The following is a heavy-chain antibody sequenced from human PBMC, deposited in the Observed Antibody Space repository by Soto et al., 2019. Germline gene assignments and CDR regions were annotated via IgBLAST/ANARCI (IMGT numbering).Heavy chain of an antibody. D-gene: IGHD3-10*01. V-gene: IGHV3-23*01. J-gene: IGHJ4*02. CDR1: GFIFSSYA. CDR2: ISDSGGTT. Sequence: TGGSLRLSCAASGFIFSSYAMTWVRQSPGKGLEWVSGISDSGGTTYYTDSVRGRFTISRDNSKNTLYLQMNSLRAEDTAVYYCAKDSYYGSGSYPPNYWGQGTLVTVSS. CDR3: AKDSYYGSGSYPPNY.